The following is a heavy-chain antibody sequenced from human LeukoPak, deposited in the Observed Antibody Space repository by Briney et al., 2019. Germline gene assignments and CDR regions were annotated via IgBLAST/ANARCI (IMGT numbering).Heavy chain of an antibody. CDR1: GFTFSSYE. D-gene: IGHD3-10*01. CDR3: ARGASYYGSGSHKWFDP. J-gene: IGHJ5*02. V-gene: IGHV3-48*03. Sequence: PGGSLRLSCAASGFTFSSYEMNWVRQAPGKGLEWVSYISSSGSTIYYADSVKGRFTISRDNAKNSLYLQMNSLRAEDTAVYYWARGASYYGSGSHKWFDPWGQGTLVTVSS. CDR2: ISSSGSTI.